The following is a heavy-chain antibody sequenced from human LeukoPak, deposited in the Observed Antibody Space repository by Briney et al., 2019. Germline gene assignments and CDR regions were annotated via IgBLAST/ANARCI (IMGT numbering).Heavy chain of an antibody. J-gene: IGHJ4*02. V-gene: IGHV3-9*01. CDR3: AKDIGGGLPIAVAHV. CDR2: ISWNSGSI. Sequence: PPGGSLRLSCAASGFTFDDYAMHWVRQAPGKGLEWVSGISWNSGSIGYADSVKGRFTISRDNAKNSLYLQMNSLRAEDTALYYCAKDIGGGLPIAVAHVWGQGTLVTVSS. D-gene: IGHD6-19*01. CDR1: GFTFDDYA.